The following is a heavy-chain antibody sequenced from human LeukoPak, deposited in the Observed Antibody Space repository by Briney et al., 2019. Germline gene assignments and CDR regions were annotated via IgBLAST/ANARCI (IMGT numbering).Heavy chain of an antibody. D-gene: IGHD6-19*01. Sequence: GVLRLSCAASGFTFSSYAMSWVRQAPGKGLEWASAISGSGGSTYYADSVKGRFTISRDNSKNTLYLQMNSLRAEDTAVYYCAKWSAVAGLYYYYYYGMDVWGQGTTVTVSS. CDR1: GFTFSSYA. CDR2: ISGSGGST. J-gene: IGHJ6*02. V-gene: IGHV3-23*01. CDR3: AKWSAVAGLYYYYYYGMDV.